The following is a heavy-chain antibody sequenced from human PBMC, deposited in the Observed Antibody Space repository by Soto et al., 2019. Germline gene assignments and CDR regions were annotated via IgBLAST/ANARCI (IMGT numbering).Heavy chain of an antibody. Sequence: SVKVSCKASGGTFSSYAISWVRQAPGQGLEWMGGIIPIFGTANYAQKLQGRVTMTTDTSTSTAYMELRSLRSDDTAVYYCARVLRYRYFDWLNYYYYGMDVWGQGTTVTVSS. CDR2: IIPIFGTA. D-gene: IGHD3-9*01. J-gene: IGHJ6*02. CDR3: ARVLRYRYFDWLNYYYYGMDV. V-gene: IGHV1-69*05. CDR1: GGTFSSYA.